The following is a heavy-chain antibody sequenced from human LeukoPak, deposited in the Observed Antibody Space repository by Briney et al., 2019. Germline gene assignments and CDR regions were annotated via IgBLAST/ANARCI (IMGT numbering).Heavy chain of an antibody. CDR3: ARANVVPSPYYYYYYGMDV. CDR2: IYYSGST. CDR1: GGSISSYY. J-gene: IGHJ6*02. Sequence: SETLSLTCTVSGGSISSYYWSWIRQPPGKGLEWIGYIYYSGSTNYNPSLKSRVTISVDTSKNQFSLKLSSVTAADTAVYYCARANVVPSPYYYYYYGMDVWGRGTTVTVSS. V-gene: IGHV4-59*01. D-gene: IGHD2-15*01.